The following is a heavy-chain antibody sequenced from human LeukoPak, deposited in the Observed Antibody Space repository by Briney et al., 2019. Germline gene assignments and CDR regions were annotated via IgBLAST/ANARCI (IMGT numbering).Heavy chain of an antibody. CDR3: ARGGKDCSSTSCYFHQIDY. CDR1: GGSFSGYY. D-gene: IGHD2-2*01. V-gene: IGHV4-34*01. Sequence: SETLSLTCAVYGGSFSGYYWSWIRQPPGKGLEWIGEINHSGSTNYDPSLKSRVTISVDTSKNQFSLKLSSVTAADTAVYYCARGGKDCSSTSCYFHQIDYWGQGTLVTVSS. CDR2: INHSGST. J-gene: IGHJ4*02.